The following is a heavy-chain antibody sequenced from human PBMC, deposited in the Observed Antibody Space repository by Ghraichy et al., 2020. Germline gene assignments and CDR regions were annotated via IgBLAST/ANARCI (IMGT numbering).Heavy chain of an antibody. V-gene: IGHV3-30*02. J-gene: IGHJ4*02. Sequence: GGSLRLSCATSGLVFSTFGMYWVRQAPGKGLEWVAFIENDGSKIYNEDFVKGRFTISRDNSEEKLYLEMSGLRPEDSALYFCAKPLSGWAPRPFDYWGRGTLVTVSS. CDR2: IENDGSKI. D-gene: IGHD6-19*01. CDR3: AKPLSGWAPRPFDY. CDR1: GLVFSTFG.